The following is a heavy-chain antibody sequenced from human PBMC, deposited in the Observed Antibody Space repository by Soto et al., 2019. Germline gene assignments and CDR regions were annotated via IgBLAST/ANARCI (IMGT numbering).Heavy chain of an antibody. D-gene: IGHD3-10*01. CDR1: GDTFSSYT. J-gene: IGHJ4*02. Sequence: QVRLVQSGAEVKKPGSSLIVSCQTSGDTFSSYTINWVRQAPGQGLEWMAGIMPTFAKANYAQKFQGRVTITADESTSTAYMELKRLTFEDAAVYYCARERAAGNHDYWGQGALVTVSS. CDR3: ARERAAGNHDY. CDR2: IMPTFAKA. V-gene: IGHV1-69*01.